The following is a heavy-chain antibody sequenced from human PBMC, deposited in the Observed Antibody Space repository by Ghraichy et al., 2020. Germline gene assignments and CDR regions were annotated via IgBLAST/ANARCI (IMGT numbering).Heavy chain of an antibody. CDR1: GFTFSSYG. D-gene: IGHD2-15*01. V-gene: IGHV3-33*01. J-gene: IGHJ6*02. Sequence: GGSLRLSCAASGFTFSSYGMHWVRQAPGKGLEWVAVIWYDGSNKYYADSVKGRFTISRDNSKNTLYLQMNSLRAEDTAVYYCARGYCSGGSCYWSPPYGMDVWGQGTTVTVSS. CDR3: ARGYCSGGSCYWSPPYGMDV. CDR2: IWYDGSNK.